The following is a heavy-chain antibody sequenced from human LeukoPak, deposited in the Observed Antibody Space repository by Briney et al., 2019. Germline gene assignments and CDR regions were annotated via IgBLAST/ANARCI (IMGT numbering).Heavy chain of an antibody. V-gene: IGHV7-4-1*02. D-gene: IGHD2/OR15-2a*01. J-gene: IGHJ3*02. Sequence: ASVTVSCKASGYTFSNYAMNWVRQVHGQGLEWMGWIHTNTGNPTYGQGFTGRFVFSLDTSVSTAYLQISDIKAEDNAVYYCARKNSFDAFDIWGQGTMVTVSS. CDR1: GYTFSNYA. CDR2: IHTNTGNP. CDR3: ARKNSFDAFDI.